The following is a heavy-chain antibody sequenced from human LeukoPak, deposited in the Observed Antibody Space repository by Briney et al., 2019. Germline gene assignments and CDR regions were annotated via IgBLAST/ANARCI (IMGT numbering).Heavy chain of an antibody. D-gene: IGHD1-26*01. J-gene: IGHJ4*02. CDR1: GFTFTSSA. V-gene: IGHV1-58*01. Sequence: ASVTVSCKASGFTFTSSAVQWVRQARGQRLEWIGWIVVGSGNTNYAQKFQERVTITRDMSTSTAYMELSSLRSEDTAVYYCAADGSYPTPFDYWGQGTLVTVSS. CDR2: IVVGSGNT. CDR3: AADGSYPTPFDY.